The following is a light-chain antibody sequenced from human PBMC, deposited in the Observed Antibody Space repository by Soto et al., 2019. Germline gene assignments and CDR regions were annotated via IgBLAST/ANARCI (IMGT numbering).Light chain of an antibody. V-gene: IGKV1-12*01. Sequence: DIQMTQSPSSVSASVGDRVSITFGGVQGIGGGLAGYQRKPGGAPKLRIYTGSSLQSGVPSRFSGTGSGTDFTLTISSLQPEDVATYYCQQANSFPLTFGGGTKVEIK. CDR2: TGS. J-gene: IGKJ4*01. CDR3: QQANSFPLT. CDR1: QGIGGG.